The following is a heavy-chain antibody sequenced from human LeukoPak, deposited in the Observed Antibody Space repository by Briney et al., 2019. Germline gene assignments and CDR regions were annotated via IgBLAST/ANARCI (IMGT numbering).Heavy chain of an antibody. D-gene: IGHD2-15*01. CDR1: GYTFTSYA. Sequence: ASVNVSCKASGYTFTSYAMHWVRQAPGQRLEWMGWINAGNGNTKYLQKLQGRVTITRVTSASIVHMELSSLRSEDTAVYYCARDPFSCSGGSCSPLGWFDPWGQGTVVTVSS. V-gene: IGHV1-3*01. CDR3: ARDPFSCSGGSCSPLGWFDP. J-gene: IGHJ5*02. CDR2: INAGNGNT.